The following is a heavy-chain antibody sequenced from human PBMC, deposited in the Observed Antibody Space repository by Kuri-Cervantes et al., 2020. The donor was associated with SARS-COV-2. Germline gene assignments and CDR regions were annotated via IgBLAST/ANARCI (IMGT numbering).Heavy chain of an antibody. CDR3: AKDVNSGTYYDILTGYSDY. CDR2: ISGSGGST. J-gene: IGHJ4*02. CDR1: GFTFSSYW. D-gene: IGHD3-9*01. Sequence: GGSLRLSCAASGFTFSSYWMHWVRQAPGKGLEWVSAISGSGGSTYYADSVKGRFTISRDNSKNTLYLQMNSLRAEDTAVYYCAKDVNSGTYYDILTGYSDYWGQGTLVTVSS. V-gene: IGHV3-23*01.